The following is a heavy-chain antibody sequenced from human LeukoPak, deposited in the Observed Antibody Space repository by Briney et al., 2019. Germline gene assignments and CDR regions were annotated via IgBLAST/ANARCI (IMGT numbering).Heavy chain of an antibody. CDR2: ISTNGIT. J-gene: IGHJ4*02. CDR3: VAASTGNTGWFDY. Sequence: GGSLRFSCSASGFSCSNNAMDWVRQAPGKGLEYVSIISTNGITYYADSVKGRFTISRDNSRNTLYLQMSSLRPEDTAVYYCVAASTGNTGWFDYWGQGTLVTVSS. V-gene: IGHV3-64D*09. CDR1: GFSCSNNA. D-gene: IGHD3-9*01.